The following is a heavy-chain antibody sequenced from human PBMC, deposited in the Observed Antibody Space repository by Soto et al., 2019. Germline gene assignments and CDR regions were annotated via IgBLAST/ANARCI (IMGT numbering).Heavy chain of an antibody. CDR1: GDSVSTTTTA. Sequence: SETLSLTCAISGDSVSTTTTAWNWIRQSPSRGLEWLGRTFFRSKWYNDYGESVKGRIIISPDTSKNQFSLQLRSVTPEDTGVYYCARAGTTFFGLLHHLDYWGQVLLVSVS. CDR2: TFFRSKWYN. D-gene: IGHD3-3*01. V-gene: IGHV6-1*01. CDR3: ARAGTTFFGLLHHLDY. J-gene: IGHJ4*02.